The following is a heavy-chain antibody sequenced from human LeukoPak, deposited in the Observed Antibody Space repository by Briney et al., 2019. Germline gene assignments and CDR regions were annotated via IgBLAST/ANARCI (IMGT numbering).Heavy chain of an antibody. CDR3: ARDFLTGYFDY. D-gene: IGHD3-9*01. CDR1: GFTFSNYL. Sequence: GGSLRLSCAGSGFTFSNYLMTWVRQAPGKALEWVANINQDGSDKYYVDSVKGRFTISRDNVKNSLFLQMNSLSDEDTAVYYCARDFLTGYFDYWGQGTLVTVSS. J-gene: IGHJ4*02. CDR2: INQDGSDK. V-gene: IGHV3-7*01.